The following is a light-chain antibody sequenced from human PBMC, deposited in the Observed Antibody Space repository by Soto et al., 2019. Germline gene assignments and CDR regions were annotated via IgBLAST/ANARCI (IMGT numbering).Light chain of an antibody. Sequence: DIQMTQSPSYLSASVGDRVTITCRASQTINSYLNWYQQKPGKAPKVLIYAASSLQSGVPSRFSGSGSGTDFTLTISNLQPEDFATYYCQQSYSTFTWTFGQGTKVEIK. CDR1: QTINSY. V-gene: IGKV1-39*01. CDR2: AAS. J-gene: IGKJ1*01. CDR3: QQSYSTFTWT.